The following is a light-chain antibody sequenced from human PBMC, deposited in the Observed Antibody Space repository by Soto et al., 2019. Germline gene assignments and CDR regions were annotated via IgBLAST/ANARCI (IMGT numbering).Light chain of an antibody. J-gene: IGKJ1*01. Sequence: DIVLTQSPDSLAVSLGERATINCKSSQSILYSSNNKNYLAWYQQKPGQPPKLLIYWASTRESGVPDRFSGSGSGTDFTLTISSLEPEDFAVYYCQQYYNWPPTWTFGQGTKVDIK. V-gene: IGKV4-1*01. CDR1: QSILYSSNNKNY. CDR2: WAS. CDR3: QQYYNWPPTWT.